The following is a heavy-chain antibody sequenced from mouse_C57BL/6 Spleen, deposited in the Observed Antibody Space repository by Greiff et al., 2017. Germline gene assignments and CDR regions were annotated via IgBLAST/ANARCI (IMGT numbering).Heavy chain of an antibody. Sequence: VKLQQSGAELVKPGASVKLSCKASGYTFTEYTIHWVKQRSGQGLEWIGWFYPGSGSIKYNEKFKDKATLSADKSSSTVYMELSRLTSEDSAVYFCARPEASYYDYEAWFAYGGQGTLVTVSA. CDR1: GYTFTEYT. D-gene: IGHD2-4*01. CDR3: ARPEASYYDYEAWFAY. J-gene: IGHJ3*01. CDR2: FYPGSGSI. V-gene: IGHV1-62-2*01.